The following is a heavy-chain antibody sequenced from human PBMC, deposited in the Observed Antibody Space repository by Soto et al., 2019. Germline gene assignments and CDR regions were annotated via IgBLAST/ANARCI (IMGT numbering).Heavy chain of an antibody. D-gene: IGHD2-2*01. Sequence: GGSLRLSCAASGFNFNVYAMSWVRQALGKGLEWVSSITRNGGTTYYADSVKGRFTISRDNSKGTLHLQMNSLRVEDTAVYFCAKGVDGPHCTRTSCLFYFDYWGQGALVTVSS. V-gene: IGHV3-23*01. CDR1: GFNFNVYA. CDR2: ITRNGGTT. J-gene: IGHJ4*02. CDR3: AKGVDGPHCTRTSCLFYFDY.